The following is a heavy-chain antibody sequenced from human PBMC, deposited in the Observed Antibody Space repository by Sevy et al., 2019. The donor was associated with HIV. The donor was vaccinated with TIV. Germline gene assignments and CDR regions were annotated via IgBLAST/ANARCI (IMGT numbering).Heavy chain of an antibody. V-gene: IGHV4-59*01. CDR1: GGSISSYY. CDR2: IYYSGST. J-gene: IGHJ6*03. Sequence: SETLSLTCTVSGGSISSYYWSWIRQPPGKGLEWIGYIYYSGSTNYNPSLKSRVTISVDTSKNQFSLKLSSVTAADTAVNYCARSSIAARPFHYYYMDVWGKGTTVTVSS. D-gene: IGHD6-6*01. CDR3: ARSSIAARPFHYYYMDV.